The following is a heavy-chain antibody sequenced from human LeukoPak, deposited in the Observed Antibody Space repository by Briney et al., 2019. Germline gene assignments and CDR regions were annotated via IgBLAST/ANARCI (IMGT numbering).Heavy chain of an antibody. D-gene: IGHD3-10*01. CDR2: INHGGST. CDR1: GGSFSGHY. Sequence: SETLSLTCAVSGGSFSGHYWNWIRQPPGKGLEWIGEINHGGSTNYNPSLKSRVTISVDTSKNQFSLKLSSVTAADTAVYYCASWTMVRGVIGYWGQGTLVTVSS. J-gene: IGHJ4*02. CDR3: ASWTMVRGVIGY. V-gene: IGHV4-34*01.